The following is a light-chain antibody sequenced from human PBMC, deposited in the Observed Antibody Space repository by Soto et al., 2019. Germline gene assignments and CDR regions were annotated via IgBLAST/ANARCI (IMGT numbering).Light chain of an antibody. J-gene: IGKJ1*01. CDR2: SAS. V-gene: IGKV3-20*01. CDR1: QSVSSSY. CDR3: QQYGSSPWT. Sequence: EIVLTQSPGTLSLSPGERATLSCRASQSVSSSYLAWYQQKPGQAPRLLIGSASSRDTGIPDRFSGSGSGTDFPLTISTLEPEDFAVYYCQQYGSSPWTFAQGTKVEIK.